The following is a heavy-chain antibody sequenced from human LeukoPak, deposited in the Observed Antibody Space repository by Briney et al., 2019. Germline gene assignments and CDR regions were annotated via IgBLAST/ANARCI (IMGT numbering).Heavy chain of an antibody. CDR3: ARHEDIVGAIGAFDI. CDR1: GGSISSSSYY. D-gene: IGHD1-26*01. Sequence: PSETLSLTCTVSGGSISSSSYYWGWIRQPPGKGLEWIGSIYYSGSTYYNPSLKSRVTISVDTSKNQFSLKLSSVTAADTAVYYCARHEDIVGAIGAFDIWGQGTMVTVSS. V-gene: IGHV4-39*01. J-gene: IGHJ3*02. CDR2: IYYSGST.